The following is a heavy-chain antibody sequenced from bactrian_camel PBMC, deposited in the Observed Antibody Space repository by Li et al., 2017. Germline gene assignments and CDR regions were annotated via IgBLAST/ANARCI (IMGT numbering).Heavy chain of an antibody. Sequence: QLVESGGGSVQAGGSLRLSCAASGFTFNSGWMYWVRQAPGKGLEWVSQISSLGATKRYADSVNGRFTISRDNAKNMMYLQMNSPKPEDTAMYYCAARNARSAVGRWDGFGIWGQGTQVTVS. CDR3: AARNARSAVGRWDGFGI. CDR2: ISSLGATK. J-gene: IGHJ6*01. V-gene: IGHV3S25*01. D-gene: IGHD1*01. CDR1: GFTFNSGW.